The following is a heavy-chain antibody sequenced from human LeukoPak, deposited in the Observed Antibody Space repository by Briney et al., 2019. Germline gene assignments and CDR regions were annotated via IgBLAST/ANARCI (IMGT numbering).Heavy chain of an antibody. D-gene: IGHD6-13*01. CDR1: EYSFTSYW. J-gene: IGHJ3*02. Sequence: GESLRISCKGSEYSFTSYWIAWLRQMPGKGLELMGIIYIDDSETIYSPSFQGQVTISVDKSSITAYLQWSNLKASDTAMYYCARSDSSSRDAFDIWGQGTMVTVSS. CDR2: IYIDDSET. CDR3: ARSDSSSRDAFDI. V-gene: IGHV5-51*01.